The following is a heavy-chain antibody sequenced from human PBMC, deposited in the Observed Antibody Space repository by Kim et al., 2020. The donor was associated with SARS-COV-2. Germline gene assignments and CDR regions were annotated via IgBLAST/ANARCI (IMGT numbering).Heavy chain of an antibody. J-gene: IGHJ5*02. D-gene: IGHD6-19*01. CDR1: GGSISSGGYY. V-gene: IGHV4-31*03. Sequence: SETLSLTCTVSGGSISSGGYYWSWIRQHPGKGLEWIGYIYYSGSTYYNPSHKSRVTISVDTSKNQFSLKLSSVTAADTAVYYCARAPGQWLAGGDYWFDPWGQGTLVTVSS. CDR2: IYYSGST. CDR3: ARAPGQWLAGGDYWFDP.